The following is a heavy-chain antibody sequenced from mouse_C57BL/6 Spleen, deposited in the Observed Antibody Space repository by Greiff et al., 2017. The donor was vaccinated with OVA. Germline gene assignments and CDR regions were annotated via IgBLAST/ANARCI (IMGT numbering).Heavy chain of an antibody. J-gene: IGHJ2*01. CDR3: ARGGAQAYYFDY. Sequence: QVQLQQPGTELVKPGASVKLSCKASGYTFTSYWMHWVKQRPGQGLEWIGNLNPSNGGTNYNEKFKSKATLTVYNSSITSYMQLSSLTSECAAVYYCARGGAQAYYFDYWGQGTTLTVSS. CDR2: LNPSNGGT. D-gene: IGHD3-2*02. CDR1: GYTFTSYW. V-gene: IGHV1-53*01.